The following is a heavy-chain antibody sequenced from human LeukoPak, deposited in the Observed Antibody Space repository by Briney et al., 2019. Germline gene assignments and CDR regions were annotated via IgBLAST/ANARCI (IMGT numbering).Heavy chain of an antibody. Sequence: SETLSLTXAVYGGSFSGYYWSWIRQPPGKGLEWIGEINHSGSTNYNPSLKSRVTISVDTSKNQFSLKLSSVTAADTAVYYCARDTYYYGSGSYQYYFDYWGQGTLVTVSS. CDR3: ARDTYYYGSGSYQYYFDY. CDR1: GGSFSGYY. D-gene: IGHD3-10*01. V-gene: IGHV4-34*01. J-gene: IGHJ4*02. CDR2: INHSGST.